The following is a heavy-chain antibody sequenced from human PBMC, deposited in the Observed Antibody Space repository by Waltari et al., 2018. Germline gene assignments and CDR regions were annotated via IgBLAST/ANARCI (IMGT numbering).Heavy chain of an antibody. CDR2: IYHSGST. Sequence: QVQLQESGPGLVKPSETLSLTCTVSGYSISSGYYWGWIRQPPGKGLEWIGSIYHSGSTYYNPSLKRRVTISVDTSKNQFSLKLSSVTAADTAVYYCARLVDKWFDPWGQGTLVTVSS. V-gene: IGHV4-38-2*02. J-gene: IGHJ5*02. CDR1: GYSISSGYY. CDR3: ARLVDKWFDP.